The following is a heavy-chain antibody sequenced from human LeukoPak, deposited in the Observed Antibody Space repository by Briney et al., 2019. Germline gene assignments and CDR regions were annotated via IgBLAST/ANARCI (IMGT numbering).Heavy chain of an antibody. CDR1: AFTFSNYA. Sequence: GGSLGLSCAASAFTFSNYAMNWVRQAPGKGLEWVSSISSSSSYIYYADSVKGRFTISRDNAKNSLYLQMNSLRAEDTAVYYCARAGVVTGPLGFDYWGQGTLVTVSS. D-gene: IGHD4-23*01. V-gene: IGHV3-21*01. J-gene: IGHJ4*02. CDR3: ARAGVVTGPLGFDY. CDR2: ISSSSSYI.